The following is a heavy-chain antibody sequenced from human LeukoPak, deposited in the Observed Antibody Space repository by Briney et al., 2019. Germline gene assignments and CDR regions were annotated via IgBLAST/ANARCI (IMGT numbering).Heavy chain of an antibody. J-gene: IGHJ5*02. CDR1: GFTFSSYS. Sequence: GGSLRLSCAASGFTFSSYSMNWVRQAPGKGLEWVSSISSSSSYIYYADSVKGRFTISRDNAKNSLYLQMNSLRAEDTAVYYCASLLRLGELSPWGQGTLVTVPS. D-gene: IGHD3-16*02. CDR2: ISSSSSYI. V-gene: IGHV3-21*01. CDR3: ASLLRLGELSP.